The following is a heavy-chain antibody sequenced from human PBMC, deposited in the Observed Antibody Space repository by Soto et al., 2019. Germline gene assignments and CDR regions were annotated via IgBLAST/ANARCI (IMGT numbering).Heavy chain of an antibody. CDR2: ISAGGGST. V-gene: IGHV3-23*04. CDR1: EFTFSNYA. CDR3: AKDFGRRSGAWVYYYDY. D-gene: IGHD3-10*01. Sequence: EVQLVESGGGLVQPGGSLRLSCAASEFTFSNYAMSWVRQAPGKGLEWVSEISAGGGSTYYADSVKGRFTISRDNSKSTLYLQMNGLRAEDTAVYYCAKDFGRRSGAWVYYYDYWGQGTLVTVSS. J-gene: IGHJ4*02.